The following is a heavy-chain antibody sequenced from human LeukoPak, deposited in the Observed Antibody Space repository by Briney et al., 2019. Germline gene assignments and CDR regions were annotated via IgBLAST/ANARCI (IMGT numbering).Heavy chain of an antibody. CDR2: FYTSGST. J-gene: IGHJ6*03. V-gene: IGHV4-4*07. CDR3: ARSVEGYCSGGSCYYYSYYMDV. D-gene: IGHD2-15*01. CDR1: GDSFSYFY. Sequence: SETLSLSCTVSGDSFSYFYWRWIRQPPGEGLEWIGRFYTSGSTNYNPSLKSRVTISVDTSKNQFSLKLSSVTAADTAVYYCARSVEGYCSGGSCYYYSYYMDVWGKGTTVTVSS.